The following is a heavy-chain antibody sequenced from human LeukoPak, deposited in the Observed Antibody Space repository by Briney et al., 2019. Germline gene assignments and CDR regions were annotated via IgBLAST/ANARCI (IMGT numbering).Heavy chain of an antibody. D-gene: IGHD1-26*01. CDR1: GGSISSRSYY. CDR2: IYYSGST. J-gene: IGHJ3*02. Sequence: SETLSLTCTVSGGSISSRSYYWGWIRQPPGKGLEWIGSIYYSGSTYYNPSLKSRVTISVDTSKNQFSLKLSSVTAADTAVYYCAYGSRYAFDIWGQGTMVTVSS. CDR3: AYGSRYAFDI. V-gene: IGHV4-39*07.